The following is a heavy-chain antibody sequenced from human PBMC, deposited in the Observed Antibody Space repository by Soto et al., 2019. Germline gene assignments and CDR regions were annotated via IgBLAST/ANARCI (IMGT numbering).Heavy chain of an antibody. CDR1: GFTLTTYT. CDR2: ITSSSGHI. CDR3: VRERGLSSFYGMDV. V-gene: IGHV3-21*01. Sequence: CLRLSCEASGFTLTTYTMNWVRQASGKGLEWVSSITSSSGHIYYADSVKGRFTISRDNARNSLYLQMNSLRAEDTAVYYCVRERGLSSFYGMDVWGQGTTVTVSS. D-gene: IGHD3-10*01. J-gene: IGHJ6*02.